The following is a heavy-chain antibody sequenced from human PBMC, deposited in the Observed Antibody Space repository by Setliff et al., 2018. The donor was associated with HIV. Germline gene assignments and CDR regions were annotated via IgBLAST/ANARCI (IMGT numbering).Heavy chain of an antibody. Sequence: LSLTCAVYGGSFSGYYWSWIRQPPGKGLEWIGEINHRGSTNYNPSLKSRVTISVDTSKNQFSLKLNSMTAADTAVYYCATGITMAPDYWGQGSLVTAPQ. D-gene: IGHD1-20*01. CDR1: GGSFSGYY. CDR3: ATGITMAPDY. V-gene: IGHV4-34*01. J-gene: IGHJ4*02. CDR2: INHRGST.